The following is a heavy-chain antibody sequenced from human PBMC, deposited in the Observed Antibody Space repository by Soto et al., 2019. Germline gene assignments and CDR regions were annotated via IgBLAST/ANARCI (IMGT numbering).Heavy chain of an antibody. CDR3: ATVDYSGSYFDY. D-gene: IGHD1-26*01. V-gene: IGHV3-30*03. CDR2: ISYDGSNK. J-gene: IGHJ4*02. CDR1: GFTFSSYG. Sequence: QVQLVESGGGVVQPGRSLRLSCAASGFTFSSYGMHWVRQAPGKGLEWVAVISYDGSNKYYADSVKGRFTISRDNSKNTLYLPIIGLRAADTAVYYCATVDYSGSYFDYWGQGTLVTVSS.